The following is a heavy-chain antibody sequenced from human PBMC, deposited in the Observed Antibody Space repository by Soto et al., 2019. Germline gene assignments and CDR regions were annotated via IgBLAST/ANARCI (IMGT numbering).Heavy chain of an antibody. J-gene: IGHJ4*02. V-gene: IGHV1-8*01. CDR2: MHPSSGNT. Sequence: QVQRVQSGAEVKKPGASVKVSCKASGYSFTNYDINWVRQATGQGLEWMGWMHPSSGNTGFAQKFQGRATMTRDTSISTAYMELSSLRFEDTAVYYCTRGDFWGQGTLVTVSA. CDR3: TRGDF. CDR1: GYSFTNYD.